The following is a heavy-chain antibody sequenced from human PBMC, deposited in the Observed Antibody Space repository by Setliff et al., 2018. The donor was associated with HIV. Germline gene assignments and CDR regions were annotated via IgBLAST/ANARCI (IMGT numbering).Heavy chain of an antibody. V-gene: IGHV1-3*01. CDR1: GYTFSSHV. D-gene: IGHD2-2*01. Sequence: ASVKVSCKAAGYTFSSHVMHWVRQAPGQRLEWMGWINPDNGDRKYSQKLQGRVTINRDTYASTVYMELSSLSSEDTAVYYCVRGVNVVVVPAAPYFDCWGQGTLVTVSS. CDR2: INPDNGDR. J-gene: IGHJ4*02. CDR3: VRGVNVVVVPAAPYFDC.